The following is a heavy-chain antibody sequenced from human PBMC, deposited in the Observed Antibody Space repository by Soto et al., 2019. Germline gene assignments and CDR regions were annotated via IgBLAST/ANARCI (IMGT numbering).Heavy chain of an antibody. J-gene: IGHJ6*02. CDR2: INPKNGDT. Sequence: QEQLVQSGPEVKKPGASVKVSCESSGYTFIGFSLHWVRQAPGQGLEWMGWINPKNGDTYYAQKCQSRVTMTRDTSINTVYMELNSLNSDDTAVYYCSKGRWTVGHCSGGSCYDGMDVWGQGTTVTVSS. V-gene: IGHV1-2*02. CDR3: SKGRWTVGHCSGGSCYDGMDV. CDR1: GYTFIGFS. D-gene: IGHD2-15*01.